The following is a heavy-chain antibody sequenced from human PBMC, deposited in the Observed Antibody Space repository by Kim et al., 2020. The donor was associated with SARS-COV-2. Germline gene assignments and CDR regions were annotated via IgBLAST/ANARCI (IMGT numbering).Heavy chain of an antibody. J-gene: IGHJ4*02. V-gene: IGHV5-10-1*01. Sequence: GESLKISCKGSGYKFASFWITWVRQMPGKGLEWMGRIDPTDSYTNYSPSFQGHVSISLDKSINTAYLQWSSLKASDTAMYYCARHTYSGYRRGSFDYWGQGTLVSVSS. D-gene: IGHD5-12*01. CDR3: ARHTYSGYRRGSFDY. CDR1: GYKFASFW. CDR2: IDPTDSYT.